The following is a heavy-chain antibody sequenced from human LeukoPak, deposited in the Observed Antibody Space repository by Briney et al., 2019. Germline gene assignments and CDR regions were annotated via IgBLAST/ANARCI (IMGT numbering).Heavy chain of an antibody. J-gene: IGHJ4*02. CDR3: ARDIGRGYSYGSDY. D-gene: IGHD5-18*01. CDR2: IYYSGST. Sequence: PSETLSLTCTVSGGSISSYYWSWIRQPPGKGLEWIGYIYYSGSTNYNPSLKSRVTISVDTSKNQFSLKLSSVTAADTAVYYCARDIGRGYSYGSDYWGQGTLVTVSS. V-gene: IGHV4-59*01. CDR1: GGSISSYY.